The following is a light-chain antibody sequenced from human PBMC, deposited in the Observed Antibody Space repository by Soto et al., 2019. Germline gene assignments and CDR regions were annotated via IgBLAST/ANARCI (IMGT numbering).Light chain of an antibody. CDR3: GSWDSSLSAYV. J-gene: IGLJ1*01. V-gene: IGLV1-51*01. Sequence: VLTQPPSVSAAPGQKVTISCSGSSSNIGGNSVSWYQQLPGTAPKLLIYDDNKRPSGIPDRFSGSKSGTSAALGITGFQTGDEADYCCGSWDSSLSAYVFGTGTKVTVL. CDR1: SSNIGGNS. CDR2: DDN.